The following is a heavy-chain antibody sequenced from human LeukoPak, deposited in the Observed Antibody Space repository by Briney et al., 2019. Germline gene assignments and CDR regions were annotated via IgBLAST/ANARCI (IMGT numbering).Heavy chain of an antibody. CDR3: ARGKGGYSYGSNYYYGMDV. Sequence: RASVKVSCKASGYTFTSYDINWVRQATGQGLEWMGWMNPNSGYTGYAQKFQGRVTMTRNTSISTAYMELSSLRSEDTAVYYCARGKGGYSYGSNYYYGMDVWGQGTTVTVSS. CDR2: MNPNSGYT. V-gene: IGHV1-8*01. CDR1: GYTFTSYD. D-gene: IGHD5-18*01. J-gene: IGHJ6*02.